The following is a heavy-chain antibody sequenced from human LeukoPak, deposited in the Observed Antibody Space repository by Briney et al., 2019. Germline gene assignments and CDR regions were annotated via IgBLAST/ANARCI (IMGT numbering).Heavy chain of an antibody. D-gene: IGHD3-3*01. V-gene: IGHV3-33*01. CDR3: ARLYYDFWSGYQSRAFNI. Sequence: GGSLRLSCTASGFPFSSYGMHWVRQAPGKGLVWVTVIWPDGSIKYYADSVKGRFTVSRDNSKNTLYLQMNSLRAEDTAVYYCARLYYDFWSGYQSRAFNIWGQGTIVTVSS. J-gene: IGHJ3*02. CDR2: IWPDGSIK. CDR1: GFPFSSYG.